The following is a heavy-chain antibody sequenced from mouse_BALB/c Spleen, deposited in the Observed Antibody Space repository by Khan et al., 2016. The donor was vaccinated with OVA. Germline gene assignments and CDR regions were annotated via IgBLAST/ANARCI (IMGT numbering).Heavy chain of an antibody. J-gene: IGHJ3*01. D-gene: IGHD1-1*01. Sequence: QIQLVQSGAELAKPGASVKMSCKASGYTFTSYWMHWVKQRPGQGLEWIGYINPSTGYTEYNQRFKDKATLAADKSSSTAYMQLSSLTSEESAVYYCANHGSSSAGLTYWGQGTLVTVSA. V-gene: IGHV1-7*01. CDR2: INPSTGYT. CDR1: GYTFTSYW. CDR3: ANHGSSSAGLTY.